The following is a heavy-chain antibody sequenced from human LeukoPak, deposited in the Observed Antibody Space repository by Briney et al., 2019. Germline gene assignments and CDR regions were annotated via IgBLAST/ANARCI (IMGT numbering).Heavy chain of an antibody. CDR3: ARGDSSGYYTPEYFQH. Sequence: GGSLRLSCAASGFTFSGYWMHWVRQAPGRGLVWVSRINSDGSSISYADSVKGRFTISRDNAKNTLYLQMNSLRAEDTAVYYCARGDSSGYYTPEYFQHWGQGTLVTVSS. CDR2: INSDGSSI. CDR1: GFTFSGYW. D-gene: IGHD3-22*01. V-gene: IGHV3-74*01. J-gene: IGHJ1*01.